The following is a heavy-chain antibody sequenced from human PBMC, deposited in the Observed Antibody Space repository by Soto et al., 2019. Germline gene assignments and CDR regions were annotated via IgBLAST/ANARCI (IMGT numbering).Heavy chain of an antibody. D-gene: IGHD6-13*01. CDR1: GFSLSTSGVG. J-gene: IGHJ5*02. Sequence: QITLKESGPTLVKPTQTLTLTCTFSGFSLSTSGVGVGWIRQPPGKALEWLALIYWNDDKRYSPSLKSRLTITKDTSKNQVVLTMTNMDPVDTATYYCAHSLDSSSWYGYNWFDPWGQGTLVTVSS. CDR2: IYWNDDK. CDR3: AHSLDSSSWYGYNWFDP. V-gene: IGHV2-5*01.